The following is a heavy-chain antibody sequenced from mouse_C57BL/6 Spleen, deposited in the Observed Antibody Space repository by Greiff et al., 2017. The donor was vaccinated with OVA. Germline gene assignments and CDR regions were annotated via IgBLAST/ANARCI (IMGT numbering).Heavy chain of an antibody. D-gene: IGHD1-1*01. J-gene: IGHJ1*03. Sequence: EVKVVESGGGLVKPGGSLKLSCAASGFTFSDYGMHWVRQAPEKGLEWVAYISSGSSTIYYAATVKGRFTISRDNAKNTLFLQMTSLRSEDTAMYYCARIPYYGSSYWYFDVWGTGTTVTVSS. CDR2: ISSGSSTI. V-gene: IGHV5-17*01. CDR3: ARIPYYGSSYWYFDV. CDR1: GFTFSDYG.